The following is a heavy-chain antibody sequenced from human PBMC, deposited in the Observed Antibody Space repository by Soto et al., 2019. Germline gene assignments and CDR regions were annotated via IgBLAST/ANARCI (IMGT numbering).Heavy chain of an antibody. CDR1: GGSFSGYS. Sequence: QVQLQQWGAGLLKPSETLSLTCAVYGGSFSGYSWTWIRQPPGTGLEWIGEINHSGSTNYNASLKGGVTISVGTSKIHSSLKLTPVTAACTAVYYCARDKIGGLFDYWGQGTLVTVSS. D-gene: IGHD2-15*01. V-gene: IGHV4-34*01. CDR3: ARDKIGGLFDY. J-gene: IGHJ4*02. CDR2: INHSGST.